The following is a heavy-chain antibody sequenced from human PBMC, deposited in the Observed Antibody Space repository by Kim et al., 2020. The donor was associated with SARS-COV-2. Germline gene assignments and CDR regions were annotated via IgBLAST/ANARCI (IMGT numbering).Heavy chain of an antibody. J-gene: IGHJ4*02. D-gene: IGHD2-2*02. CDR1: GGTFSSYA. CDR3: ARTFVVVPAAISPLSY. Sequence: SVKVSCKASGGTFSSYAISWVRQAPGQGLEWMGRIIPILGIANYAQKFQGRVTITADKSTSTASMELSSLRSEDTAVYYCARTFVVVPAAISPLSYWGQGTLVTVSS. CDR2: IIPILGIA. V-gene: IGHV1-69*04.